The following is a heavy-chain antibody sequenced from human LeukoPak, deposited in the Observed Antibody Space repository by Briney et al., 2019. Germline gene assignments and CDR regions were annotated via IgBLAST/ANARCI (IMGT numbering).Heavy chain of an antibody. CDR1: GGSISSHY. D-gene: IGHD4-17*01. V-gene: IGHV4-59*08. CDR3: ARHGDYGFYFDY. CDR2: IYNSGST. Sequence: PSETLSLTCTVSGGSISSHYWSWIRQPPGKGLEWIGYIYNSGSTNYNPSFKSRVTISVDTSKNQFSLKLSSVTASDTALYYCARHGDYGFYFDYWGQGSLVTVSS. J-gene: IGHJ4*02.